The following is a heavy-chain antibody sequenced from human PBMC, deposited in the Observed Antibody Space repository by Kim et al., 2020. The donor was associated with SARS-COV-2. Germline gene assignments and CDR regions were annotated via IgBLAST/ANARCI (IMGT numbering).Heavy chain of an antibody. V-gene: IGHV3-30*18. Sequence: GGSLRLSCAASGFTFSSYGMHWVRQAPGKGLEWVAVISYDGSNKNYADSVKGRFTISRDNSKNTLYLQMNSLRAEDTAVYYCAKDGSVNTHSWGWYYYYYGMDVWGQGTTVTVSS. CDR3: AKDGSVNTHSWGWYYYYYGMDV. D-gene: IGHD2-15*01. CDR2: ISYDGSNK. J-gene: IGHJ6*02. CDR1: GFTFSSYG.